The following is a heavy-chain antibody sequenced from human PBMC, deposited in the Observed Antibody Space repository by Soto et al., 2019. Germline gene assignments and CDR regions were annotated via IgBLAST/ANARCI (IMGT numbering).Heavy chain of an antibody. CDR3: TTRLRWFGEPGY. V-gene: IGHV3-15*07. CDR2: IKSKTDGETT. J-gene: IGHJ4*02. CDR1: GVTFSSGL. Sequence: PGGSLRLSCAASGVTFSSGLMNWVRQAPGKGLEWVGRIKSKTDGETTDYAAPVKGRFTISRDDSKYTMYLQMDSLKTEDTAVYYCTTRLRWFGEPGYWGQGTLVTVSS. D-gene: IGHD3-10*01.